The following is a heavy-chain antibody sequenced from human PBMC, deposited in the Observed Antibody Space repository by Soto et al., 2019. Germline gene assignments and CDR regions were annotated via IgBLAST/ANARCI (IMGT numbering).Heavy chain of an antibody. D-gene: IGHD6-6*01. CDR2: INSDGSSI. CDR3: ARFPRESSSGPDY. V-gene: IGHV3-74*01. Sequence: EVQLVESGGGLVQPGGSLRLSCAASGFTFSSYWMHWVRQAPGKGLVCVSRINSDGSSISFADSVKGRFTISRENAKNTLYLQMNSLRAEDTAVYYCARFPRESSSGPDYWGQGTLVTVSS. J-gene: IGHJ4*02. CDR1: GFTFSSYW.